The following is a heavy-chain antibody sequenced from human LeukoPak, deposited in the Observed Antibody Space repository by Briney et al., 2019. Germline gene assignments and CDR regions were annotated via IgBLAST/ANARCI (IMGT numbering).Heavy chain of an antibody. CDR2: IYHSGST. CDR1: GYSISSGYY. Sequence: SETLSLTCTVSGYSISSGYYWGWIRQPPGKGLEWIGSIYHSGSTYYNPSLKSRVTISVDTSKNQFSLKLSSVTAADTAVYYCARPPPKGFGESARGSYWGQGTLVTVSS. J-gene: IGHJ4*02. CDR3: ARPPPKGFGESARGSY. D-gene: IGHD3-10*01. V-gene: IGHV4-38-2*02.